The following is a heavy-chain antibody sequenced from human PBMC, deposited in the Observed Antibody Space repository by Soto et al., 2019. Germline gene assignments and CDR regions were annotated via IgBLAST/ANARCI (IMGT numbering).Heavy chain of an antibody. Sequence: QVQLVESGGGVVQPGRSLRLSCAASGFTFSSYGMHWVRQAPGKGLESVTIISYHGNNTYYADSVKGRFTISRDNSKYTLYLQMNSRRAEDTSVYYCAKEGGLSGSYFISSSYYFDYWGQGTLVTVSS. CDR3: AKEGGLSGSYFISSSYYFDY. V-gene: IGHV3-30*18. CDR1: GFTFSSYG. J-gene: IGHJ4*02. CDR2: ISYHGNNT. D-gene: IGHD1-26*01.